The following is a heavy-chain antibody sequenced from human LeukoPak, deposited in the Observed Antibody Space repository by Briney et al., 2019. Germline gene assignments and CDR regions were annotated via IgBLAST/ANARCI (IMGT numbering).Heavy chain of an antibody. CDR2: ISSGSSYI. V-gene: IGHV3-21*01. Sequence: PGGSLRLSCAASGYTFSSYSMNWVRQAPGKGLEWVSFISSGSSYIYYGDSVKGRFTISRDNAKKSLYLQMSSLRAEDTAVYFCARSFYDSSGYPNFDYWGQGTLVTVSS. CDR1: GYTFSSYS. CDR3: ARSFYDSSGYPNFDY. D-gene: IGHD3-22*01. J-gene: IGHJ4*02.